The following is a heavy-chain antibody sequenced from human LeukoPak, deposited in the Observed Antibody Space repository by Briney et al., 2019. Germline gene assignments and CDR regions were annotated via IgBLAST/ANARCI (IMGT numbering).Heavy chain of an antibody. D-gene: IGHD5-12*01. CDR2: IYTSGST. CDR1: GGSISSYH. J-gene: IGHJ6*02. V-gene: IGHV4-4*07. Sequence: SETLSLTCTVSGGSISSYHWSWIRQPAGKGLEWIGRIYTSGSTNYNPSLKSRVTMSVDTSKNQFSLKLSSVTAADTAVYYCARDGIKSGSSPPPRGYYYYGMDVWGQGTTVTVSS. CDR3: ARDGIKSGSSPPPRGYYYYGMDV.